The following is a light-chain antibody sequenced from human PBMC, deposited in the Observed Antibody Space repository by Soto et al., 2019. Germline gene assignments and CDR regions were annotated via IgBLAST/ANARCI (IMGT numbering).Light chain of an antibody. CDR1: QSISTE. V-gene: IGKV3-15*01. Sequence: EIVMTQSPATLSVSPGERATLSCRASQSISTELAWYQQKPGQPPRLLIYSASTRATGVPASFPGSGSGSAFTLSISGLQCEDFAVYYCQQGHTWPLTFGQGTRLEI. CDR3: QQGHTWPLT. CDR2: SAS. J-gene: IGKJ2*01.